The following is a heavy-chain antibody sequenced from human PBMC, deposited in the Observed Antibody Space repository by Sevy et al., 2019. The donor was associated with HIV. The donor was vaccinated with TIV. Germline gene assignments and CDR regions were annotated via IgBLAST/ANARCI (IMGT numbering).Heavy chain of an antibody. D-gene: IGHD3-22*01. CDR1: GGTFSSYA. CDR3: ASSNQKHYDDSSGPNFDY. Sequence: ASVKVSCKASGGTFSSYAISWVRQAPGQGLEWMGGIIPIFGTANYAQKFQGRVTITADESTSTAYMELSRLRSEDTAKYYGASSNQKHYDDSSGPNFDYWGQGTLVTVSS. CDR2: IIPIFGTA. V-gene: IGHV1-69*13. J-gene: IGHJ4*02.